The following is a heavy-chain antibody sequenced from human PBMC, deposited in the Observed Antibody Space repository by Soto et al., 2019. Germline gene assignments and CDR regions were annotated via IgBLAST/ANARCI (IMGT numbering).Heavy chain of an antibody. CDR1: GGTFSSYA. D-gene: IGHD1-1*01. CDR3: ASNIHTYNTHLDNWFDP. J-gene: IGHJ5*02. V-gene: IGHV1-69*13. Sequence: SVKVSCKASGGTFSSYAISWVRQAPGQGLEWMGGIIPIFGTANYAQKFQGRVTITADESTSTAYMELSSLRSEDTAVYYCASNIHTYNTHLDNWFDPWGQGTLVTVSS. CDR2: IIPIFGTA.